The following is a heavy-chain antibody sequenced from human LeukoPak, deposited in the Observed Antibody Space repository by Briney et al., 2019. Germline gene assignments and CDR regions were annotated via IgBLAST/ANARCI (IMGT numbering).Heavy chain of an antibody. V-gene: IGHV4-30-4*01. CDR1: GGSISSGDYY. Sequence: SETLSLTCTVSGGSISSGDYYWSWIRQPPGKGLEWIGYIYYSGSTYYNPSLKSRVTISVDTSKNQFSLKLSSVTAADTAVYYCARGPRSWPNYCDYWGQGTLVTVSS. CDR3: ARGPRSWPNYCDY. CDR2: IYYSGST. J-gene: IGHJ4*02.